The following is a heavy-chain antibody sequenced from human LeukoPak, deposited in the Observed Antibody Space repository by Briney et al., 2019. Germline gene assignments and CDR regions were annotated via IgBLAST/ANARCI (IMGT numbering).Heavy chain of an antibody. CDR1: GGSISSSSYY. D-gene: IGHD3-22*01. CDR3: ARMVIPHPPYFDY. Sequence: PSETLSLTCTVSGGSISSSSYYWGWIRQPPGKGLEWIGSIYYSGSTYYNPSLKSRVTISVDTSKNQFSLKLSSVAADTAVYYCARMVIPHPPYFDYWGQGTLVTVSS. CDR2: IYYSGST. J-gene: IGHJ4*02. V-gene: IGHV4-39*07.